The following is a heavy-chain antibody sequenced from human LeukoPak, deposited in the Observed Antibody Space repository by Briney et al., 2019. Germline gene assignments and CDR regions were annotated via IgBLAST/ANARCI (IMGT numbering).Heavy chain of an antibody. CDR3: WTVFDGGSTADYYYYMDV. CDR1: GFTFSSYS. V-gene: IGHV3-21*01. Sequence: GGSLRLSCAASGFTFSSYSMNWVRQAPGKGLEWVSSISSSSSYIYYADSVKGRFTISRDNAKNSLYLQMNSLRAEDTAVYYCWTVFDGGSTADYYYYMDVWGKGTTVTVSS. J-gene: IGHJ6*03. CDR2: ISSSSSYI. D-gene: IGHD2-2*01.